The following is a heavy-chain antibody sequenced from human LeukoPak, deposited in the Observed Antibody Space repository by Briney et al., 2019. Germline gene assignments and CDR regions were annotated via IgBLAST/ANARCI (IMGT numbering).Heavy chain of an antibody. CDR2: IKQDGSER. CDR1: GFIFSNYW. V-gene: IGHV3-7*01. Sequence: GGSLRLSCAASGFIFSNYWMTWVRQAPGKGLEWVANIKQDGSERKYVDSVKGRFIISRDDAKKSLFLQLNSPRAEDTAVYYCARDVSGEYDSASRIHLDSWGQGTLVSVSS. D-gene: IGHD6-25*01. J-gene: IGHJ4*02. CDR3: ARDVSGEYDSASRIHLDS.